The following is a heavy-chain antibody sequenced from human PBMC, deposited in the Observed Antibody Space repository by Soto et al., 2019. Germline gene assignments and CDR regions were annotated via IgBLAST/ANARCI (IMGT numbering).Heavy chain of an antibody. Sequence: SETLSLTCTVSGGSISSGDYYWSWIRQPPGKGLEWIGYIYYSGSTYYNPSLKSRVTISVDTSKNQFSLKLSSVTAAYTAVYYCARGRWFGEPIGAWFDPWGQGTLVTVSS. CDR2: IYYSGST. V-gene: IGHV4-30-4*01. J-gene: IGHJ5*02. D-gene: IGHD3-10*01. CDR1: GGSISSGDYY. CDR3: ARGRWFGEPIGAWFDP.